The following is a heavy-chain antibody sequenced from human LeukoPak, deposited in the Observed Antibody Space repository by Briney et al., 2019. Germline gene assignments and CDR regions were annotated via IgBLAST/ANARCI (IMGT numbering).Heavy chain of an antibody. CDR3: AGHDYYGSGSYR. J-gene: IGHJ5*02. CDR1: GGSISSYY. V-gene: IGHV4-59*08. D-gene: IGHD3-10*01. CDR2: IYDRGST. Sequence: SETLSLTCTVSGGSISSYYWSWIRQPPGKGLEWIGNIYDRGSTKYNPSLKSRVTISVDTSKNQFSLRLSSVTAADAAVYYCAGHDYYGSGSYRWGQGTLVTVSS.